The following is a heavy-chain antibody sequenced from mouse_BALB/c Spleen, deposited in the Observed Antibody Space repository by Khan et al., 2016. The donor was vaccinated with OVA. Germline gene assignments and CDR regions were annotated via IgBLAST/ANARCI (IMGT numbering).Heavy chain of an antibody. J-gene: IGHJ2*01. V-gene: IGHV5-17*02. Sequence: EVELVESGGGLVQPGGSRKLSCAASGFTFSRFGMHWVRQAPEKGLEWVAYISSGSSIIYYGDTVKGRFTISRDNPKNTLFLQMTSLRSEDTAMYYCARDSSFDYWGQGTTLTVSS. CDR3: ARDSSFDY. CDR2: ISSGSSII. CDR1: GFTFSRFG.